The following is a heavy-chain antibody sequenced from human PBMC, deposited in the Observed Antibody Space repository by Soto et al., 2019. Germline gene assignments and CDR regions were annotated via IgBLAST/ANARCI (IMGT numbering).Heavy chain of an antibody. Sequence: EVQLVESGGGLVQPGGSLRLSCVASGFSLNNYNMNWVRQAPGKGLAWLSYIHSSSSPIYYADSVKGRFTISRDNAKNSLYLQMNSLRDEDTAVYYCPSGCTTGGCWLMTWGQGTLVTVSS. CDR3: PSGCTTGGCWLMT. D-gene: IGHD2-8*01. V-gene: IGHV3-48*02. CDR2: IHSSSSPI. CDR1: GFSLNNYN. J-gene: IGHJ5*02.